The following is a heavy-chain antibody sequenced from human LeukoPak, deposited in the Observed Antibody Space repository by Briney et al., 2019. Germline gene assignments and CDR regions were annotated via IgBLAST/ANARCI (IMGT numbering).Heavy chain of an antibody. J-gene: IGHJ4*02. CDR2: VYHSGST. CDR1: GGSISSGSYY. V-gene: IGHV4-39*07. D-gene: IGHD4-17*01. Sequence: SETLSLTCTVSGGSISSGSYYWGWIRQPPGKGLEWIGCVYHSGSTYYNPSLKSRVTISVDTSKNHFSLKLSSVTAADTAVYYCARDRIGDYSWGQGTLVTVSS. CDR3: ARDRIGDYS.